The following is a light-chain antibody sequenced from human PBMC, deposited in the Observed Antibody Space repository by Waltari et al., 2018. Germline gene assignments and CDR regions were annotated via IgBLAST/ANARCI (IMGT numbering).Light chain of an antibody. V-gene: IGKV1-12*01. CDR1: QDIRNW. J-gene: IGKJ3*01. Sequence: DIQMTQSPSSVSASVGDRVTITCRASQDIRNWLAWYQQKPGKAPNLLNYATSSLQTGVPSRFSGSGSGTEFTLTISSLQPEDFATYYCQQANSFPITFGPGTKVDIK. CDR3: QQANSFPIT. CDR2: ATS.